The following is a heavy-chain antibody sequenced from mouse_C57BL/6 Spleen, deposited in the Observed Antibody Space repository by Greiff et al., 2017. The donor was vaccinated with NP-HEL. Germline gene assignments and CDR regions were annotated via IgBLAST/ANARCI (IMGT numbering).Heavy chain of an antibody. Sequence: EVKLVESGPGLVKPSQSLSLTCSVTGYSITSGYYWNWIRQFPGNKLEWMGYISYDGSNNYNPSLKNRISITRDTSKNQFFLKLNSVTTEDTATYYCARGNPFDYWGQGTTLTVSS. CDR1: GYSITSGYY. V-gene: IGHV3-6*01. CDR2: ISYDGSN. CDR3: ARGNPFDY. J-gene: IGHJ2*01.